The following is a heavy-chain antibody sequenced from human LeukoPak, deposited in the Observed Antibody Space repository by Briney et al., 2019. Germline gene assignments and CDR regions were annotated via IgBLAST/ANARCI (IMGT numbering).Heavy chain of an antibody. V-gene: IGHV3-21*01. Sequence: GRSLRLSCAASGFTFSSYGMHWVRQAPGKGLEWVSSISSSSSYIYYADSVKGRFTISRDNAKNSLYLQMNSLRAEDTAVYYCARGAAVAVLYCYWGQGTLVTVSS. D-gene: IGHD2-15*01. CDR1: GFTFSSYG. CDR3: ARGAAVAVLYCY. CDR2: ISSSSSYI. J-gene: IGHJ4*02.